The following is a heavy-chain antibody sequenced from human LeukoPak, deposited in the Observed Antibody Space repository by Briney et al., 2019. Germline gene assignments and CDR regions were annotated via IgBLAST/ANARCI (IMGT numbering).Heavy chain of an antibody. CDR3: ARRSFSSSWFDY. D-gene: IGHD6-13*01. CDR1: GFIFSSYA. J-gene: IGHJ4*02. CDR2: IYYSGST. V-gene: IGHV4-39*07. Sequence: GSLRLSCAASGFIFSSYAMNWVRQPPGKGLEWIGSIYYSGSTYYNPSLKSRVTISVDTSKNQFSLKLSSVTAADTAVYYCARRSFSSSWFDYWGQGTLVTVSS.